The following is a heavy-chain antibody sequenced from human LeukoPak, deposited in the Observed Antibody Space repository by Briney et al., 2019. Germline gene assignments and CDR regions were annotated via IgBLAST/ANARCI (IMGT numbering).Heavy chain of an antibody. CDR3: ARVAKWFGEYYFDY. D-gene: IGHD3-10*01. V-gene: IGHV4-59*01. CDR2: IYYSGST. J-gene: IGHJ4*02. Sequence: PSETLSLTCTVSGGSISSYYWSWIRQPPGKGLEWIGYIYYSGSTNYNPSLKSRVTISVDTSKNQFSLKLSSVTAADTAVYYCARVAKWFGEYYFDYWGQGTLVTVSS. CDR1: GGSISSYY.